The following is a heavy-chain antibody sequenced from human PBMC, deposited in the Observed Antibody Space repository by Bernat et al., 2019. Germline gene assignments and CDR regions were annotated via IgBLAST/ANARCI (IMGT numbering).Heavy chain of an antibody. D-gene: IGHD3-3*01. CDR1: GGSFSGYY. J-gene: IGHJ6*03. CDR3: ARRVAIFGVVCTGSYYMDV. CDR2: INHSGST. V-gene: IGHV4-34*01. Sequence: QVQLQQWGAGLLKPSETLSLTCAVYGGSFSGYYWSWIRQPPGKGLEWIGEINHSGSTNYNPSLKSRVTISVNTSKDQFSLKLRSVTAADTAVYYCARRVAIFGVVCTGSYYMDVWGKGTTVTVSS.